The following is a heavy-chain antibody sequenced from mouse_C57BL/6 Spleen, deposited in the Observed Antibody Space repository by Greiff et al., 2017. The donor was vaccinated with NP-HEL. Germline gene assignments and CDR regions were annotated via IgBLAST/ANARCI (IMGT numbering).Heavy chain of an antibody. Sequence: VQLKESGGDLVKPGGSLKLSCAASGFTFSSYGMSWVRQTPDKRLEWVATISSGGSYTYYPDSVKGRFTISRDNAKNTLYLQLSSLKSEDTAMYYCARQPTYGSSSYYFDYWGQGTTLTGSS. CDR1: GFTFSSYG. CDR2: ISSGGSYT. D-gene: IGHD1-1*01. J-gene: IGHJ2*01. CDR3: ARQPTYGSSSYYFDY. V-gene: IGHV5-6*01.